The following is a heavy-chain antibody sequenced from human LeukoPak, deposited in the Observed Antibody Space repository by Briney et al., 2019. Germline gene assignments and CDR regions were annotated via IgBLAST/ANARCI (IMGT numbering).Heavy chain of an antibody. J-gene: IGHJ4*02. CDR1: GITFSTYW. V-gene: IGHV3-7*01. CDR3: ATTEHWLPQGVDY. D-gene: IGHD6-19*01. Sequence: GGSLRLSFAAPGITFSTYWMSWVRQVPGKGLEWLANIKQDGSEKYYLDSVKGRFTISRDNAKNSLYLQMNSLRPEDTAVYYCATTEHWLPQGVDYWGQGTLVTVSS. CDR2: IKQDGSEK.